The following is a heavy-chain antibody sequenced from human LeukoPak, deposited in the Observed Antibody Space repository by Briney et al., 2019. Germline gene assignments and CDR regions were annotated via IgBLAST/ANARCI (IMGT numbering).Heavy chain of an antibody. D-gene: IGHD6-19*01. CDR1: GGTFSSYA. CDR2: IIPIFGTA. J-gene: IGHJ4*02. Sequence: GASVKVSCKASGGTFSSYAISWVRQAPGQGLEWIGGIIPIFGTANYAQKFQGRVTITADESTSTAYMELSSLRSEDTAVYYCARGTGGYSSGWYSDYWGQGTLVTVSS. V-gene: IGHV1-69*13. CDR3: ARGTGGYSSGWYSDY.